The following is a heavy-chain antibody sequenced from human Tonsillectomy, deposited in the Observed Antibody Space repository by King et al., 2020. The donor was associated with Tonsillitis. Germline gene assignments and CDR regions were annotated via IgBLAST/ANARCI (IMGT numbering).Heavy chain of an antibody. V-gene: IGHV4-59*01. Sequence: VQLQESGPGLVKPSETLSLTCTVSGGSISSYYWSWIRQPPGKGLEWIGYIYYSGSTNYNPSLKSRVTISVDTSKNQFSLKLSSVTAADTAVYYCARDRGYSSGYFDYWGQGPLVTVPS. J-gene: IGHJ4*02. D-gene: IGHD6-19*01. CDR3: ARDRGYSSGYFDY. CDR2: IYYSGST. CDR1: GGSISSYY.